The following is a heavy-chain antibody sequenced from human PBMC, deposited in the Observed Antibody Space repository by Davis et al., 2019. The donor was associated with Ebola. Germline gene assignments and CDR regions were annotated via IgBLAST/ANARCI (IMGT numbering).Heavy chain of an antibody. Sequence: AASVKVSCKASGYTFTSYGISWVRQAPGQGLEWMGWISAYNGNTNYAQKLQGRVTMTTDTSTSTAYMELRSLRSDDTAVYYCARGVYGSGSNGPYYFDYWGQGTLVTVSS. J-gene: IGHJ4*02. CDR2: ISAYNGNT. V-gene: IGHV1-18*01. CDR3: ARGVYGSGSNGPYYFDY. CDR1: GYTFTSYG. D-gene: IGHD3-10*01.